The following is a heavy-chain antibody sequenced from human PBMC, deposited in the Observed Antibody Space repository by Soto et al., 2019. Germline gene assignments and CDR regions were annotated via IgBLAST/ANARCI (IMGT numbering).Heavy chain of an antibody. J-gene: IGHJ6*02. CDR1: GFTFSNYW. V-gene: IGHV3-7*03. CDR2: IKADGTEK. D-gene: IGHD5-12*01. Sequence: PGGSLRLSCVGSGFTFSNYWMGWVRQTPGKGLEWVATIKADGTEKYYVDSVKGRFTFSRDNAKTSVYLEMNSLRAEDTAVYYCVTAVRGYNANGDLWGQGTTVTVS. CDR3: VTAVRGYNANGDL.